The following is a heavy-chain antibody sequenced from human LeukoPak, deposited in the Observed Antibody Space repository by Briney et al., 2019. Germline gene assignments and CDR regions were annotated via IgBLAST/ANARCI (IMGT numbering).Heavy chain of an antibody. Sequence: GGSLRLSFAASGFTFSSYGMHWVRQAPGKGLEWVSYISSSSSTIYYADSVKGRFTISRDNAKNSLYLQMNSLRAEDTAVYYCAREYQLLHYYYYYYMDVWGKGTTVTVSS. CDR3: AREYQLLHYYYYYYMDV. J-gene: IGHJ6*03. CDR2: ISSSSSTI. V-gene: IGHV3-48*01. CDR1: GFTFSSYG. D-gene: IGHD2-2*01.